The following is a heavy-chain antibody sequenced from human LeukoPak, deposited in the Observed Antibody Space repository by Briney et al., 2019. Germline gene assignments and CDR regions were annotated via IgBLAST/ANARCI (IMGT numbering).Heavy chain of an antibody. CDR2: IIPILGIA. V-gene: IGHV1-69*04. CDR3: ARALAKRNIVVVPAARNYGMDV. J-gene: IGHJ6*02. CDR1: GGTFSSYA. Sequence: SVKVSCKASGGTFSSYAISWVRRAPGQGLEWMGRIIPILGIANYAQKFQGRVTITADKSTSTAYMELSSLRSEDTAVYYCARALAKRNIVVVPAARNYGMDVWGQGTTVTVSS. D-gene: IGHD2-2*01.